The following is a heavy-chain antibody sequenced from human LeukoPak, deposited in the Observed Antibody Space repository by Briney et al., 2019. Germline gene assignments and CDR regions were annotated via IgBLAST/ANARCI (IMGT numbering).Heavy chain of an antibody. CDR2: ISAYNGNT. V-gene: IGHV1-18*01. CDR1: GYTFASYG. CDR3: ARELGINAFDV. D-gene: IGHD1-26*01. J-gene: IGHJ3*01. Sequence: ASVKVSCKASGYTFASYGITWVRQAPGQGLEWMGWISAYNGNTNYAQKFQGRVTMTTDTSTSTGYMELSRLTSDDTTVYYCARELGINAFDVWGQGTLVTVSS.